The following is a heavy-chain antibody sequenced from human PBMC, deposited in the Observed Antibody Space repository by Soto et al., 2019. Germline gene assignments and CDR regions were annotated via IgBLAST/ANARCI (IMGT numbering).Heavy chain of an antibody. V-gene: IGHV5-51*01. J-gene: IGHJ5*02. CDR3: ARCGSNSSGWYLYHNWFDP. D-gene: IGHD6-19*01. CDR1: GYSFTSYW. CDR2: IYPGDSDT. Sequence: PGESLKISCKGSGYSFTSYWIGWVRQMPGKGLEWMGIIYPGDSDTRYSPSFQGQVTISADKSISTAYLQWSSLKASDTAMYYCARCGSNSSGWYLYHNWFDPWGQGTLVTVSS.